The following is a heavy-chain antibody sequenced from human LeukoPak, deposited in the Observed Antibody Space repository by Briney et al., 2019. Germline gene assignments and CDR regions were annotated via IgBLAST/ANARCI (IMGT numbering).Heavy chain of an antibody. CDR2: ISTYNGNT. Sequence: ASVKVSCKASGYTFTTFTTYGISWVRQAPGQGLEWMGWISTYNGNTNYAQKVQGSVTMTTDTSTSTAYMELRSLRADDTAVYYCARDGGSAYCGGDCYYAFDIWGQGTMVTVSS. J-gene: IGHJ3*02. CDR1: GYTFTTFTTYG. V-gene: IGHV1-18*01. D-gene: IGHD2-21*02. CDR3: ARDGGSAYCGGDCYYAFDI.